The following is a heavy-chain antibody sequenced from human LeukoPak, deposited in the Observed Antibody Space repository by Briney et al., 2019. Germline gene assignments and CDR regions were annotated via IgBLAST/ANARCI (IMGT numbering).Heavy chain of an antibody. CDR3: AKGVGVTAMVNIDY. V-gene: IGHV3-30*04. CDR1: GFSFSVHA. D-gene: IGHD5-18*01. Sequence: GGSLRLSCAASGFSFSVHAMYWIRQAPGKGLEWVAVISYDGSNKYYADSVKGRFTISRDNSKNTLYLQMNSLRAEDTAVYYCAKGVGVTAMVNIDYWGQGTLVTVSS. CDR2: ISYDGSNK. J-gene: IGHJ4*02.